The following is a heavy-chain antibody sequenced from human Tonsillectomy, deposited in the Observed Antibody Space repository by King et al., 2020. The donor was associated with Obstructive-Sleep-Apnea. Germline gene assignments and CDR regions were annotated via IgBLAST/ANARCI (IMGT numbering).Heavy chain of an antibody. CDR3: ARLTTLTSMYFDY. CDR1: GYTFTSYW. J-gene: IGHJ4*02. CDR2: FHPSDSET. Sequence: VQLVESGAEVKKPGESLKISCKVSGYTFTSYWIGWVRQMPGKGLEWMGLFHPSDSETRYSPSFQGQVTISADKSITTAYLLWSSLKASDTAMYYCARLTTLTSMYFDYWSQGTLVTLSS. V-gene: IGHV5-51*01. D-gene: IGHD4-17*01.